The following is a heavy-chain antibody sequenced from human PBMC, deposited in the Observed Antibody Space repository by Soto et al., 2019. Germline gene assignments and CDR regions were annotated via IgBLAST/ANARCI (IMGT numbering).Heavy chain of an antibody. CDR3: ARLDYDSSGYSFDY. Sequence: SETLSLTCTVSGGSVSSGSYYWSWIRQPPGKGLERIGYIYYSGSTNYNPSLKSRVTISVDTSKNQFSLKLSSVTAADTAVYYCARLDYDSSGYSFDYWGQGTLVTVSS. J-gene: IGHJ4*02. V-gene: IGHV4-61*01. D-gene: IGHD3-22*01. CDR1: GGSVSSGSYY. CDR2: IYYSGST.